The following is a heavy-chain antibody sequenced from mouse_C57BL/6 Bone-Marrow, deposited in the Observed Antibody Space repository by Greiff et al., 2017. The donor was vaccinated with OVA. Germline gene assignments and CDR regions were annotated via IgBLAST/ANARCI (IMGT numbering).Heavy chain of an antibody. CDR3: ARGIYDGHLRDPWFAY. CDR1: GYTFTSYW. Sequence: QVQLKQPGAELVKPGASVKLSCKASGYTFTSYWMHWVKQRPGRGLEWIGRIDPNSGGTKYNEKFKSKATLTVDKPSSTAYMQLSSLTSEDSAVYYCARGIYDGHLRDPWFAYWGQGTLVTVSA. J-gene: IGHJ3*01. CDR2: IDPNSGGT. V-gene: IGHV1-72*01. D-gene: IGHD2-3*01.